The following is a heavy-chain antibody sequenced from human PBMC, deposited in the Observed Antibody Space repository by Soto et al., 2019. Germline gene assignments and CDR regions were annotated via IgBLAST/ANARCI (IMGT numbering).Heavy chain of an antibody. CDR1: GYTFTGYY. Sequence: ASVKVSCKASGYTFTGYYMHWVRQAPGQGLEWMGWINPNSGGTNYAQKFQGWVTMTRDTSISTAYMELSRLRSDDTAVYYCARANLGAVAGRTYYYGMDVWGQGTTVNV. J-gene: IGHJ6*02. CDR2: INPNSGGT. V-gene: IGHV1-2*04. CDR3: ARANLGAVAGRTYYYGMDV. D-gene: IGHD6-19*01.